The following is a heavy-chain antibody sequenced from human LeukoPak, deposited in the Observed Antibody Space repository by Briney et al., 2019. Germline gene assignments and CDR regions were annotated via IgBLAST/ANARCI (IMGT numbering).Heavy chain of an antibody. CDR3: AKDYSFWSGCFDY. Sequence: RPGGSLRLSCEASGFTFSSYGMNWVRQAPGKGLEWVSAISGSGGSTYYADSVKGRFTISRDNSKNTLYLQMNSLRAEDTAVYYCAKDYSFWSGCFDYWGQGTLVTVSS. D-gene: IGHD3-3*01. J-gene: IGHJ4*02. CDR1: GFTFSSYG. V-gene: IGHV3-23*01. CDR2: ISGSGGST.